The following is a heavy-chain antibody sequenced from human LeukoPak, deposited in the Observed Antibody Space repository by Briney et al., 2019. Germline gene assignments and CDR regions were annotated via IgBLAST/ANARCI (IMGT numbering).Heavy chain of an antibody. D-gene: IGHD3-22*01. J-gene: IGHJ4*02. CDR2: VHTSGES. CDR3: ARENYFAGGGYVADF. V-gene: IGHV4-4*07. CDR1: GGSISSNY. Sequence: TETLSLTCTVSGGSISSNYWSWIRQPAGKGLEWIGRVHTSGESNYHPSLKTRVTMSADTSKNQFSLRLSSVTAADTAVYFCARENYFAGGGYVADFWGQGTLVTVSS.